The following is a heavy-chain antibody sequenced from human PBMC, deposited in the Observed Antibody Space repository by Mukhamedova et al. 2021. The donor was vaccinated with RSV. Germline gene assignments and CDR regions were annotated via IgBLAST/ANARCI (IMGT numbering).Heavy chain of an antibody. CDR3: ARALYYYDSSGYSAFDY. J-gene: IGHJ4*02. Sequence: EWVAVISYDGSNKYYADSVKGRFTISRDNSKNTLYLQMNSLRAEDTAVYYCARALYYYDSSGYSAFDYWGQGTLVTVSS. V-gene: IGHV3-30-3*01. CDR2: ISYDGSNK. D-gene: IGHD3-22*01.